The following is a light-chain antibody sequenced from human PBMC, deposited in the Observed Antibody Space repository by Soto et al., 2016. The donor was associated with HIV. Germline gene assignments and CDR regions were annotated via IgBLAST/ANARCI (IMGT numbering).Light chain of an antibody. CDR2: GTS. Sequence: DIQMTQSPSSLSASVGDRVTITCRASQDISRWLAWYQQKPKKAPKPLIYGTSNLQSGVPLRFSGSGSGTDFTLTISSLEPEDSATYYCQQYNNYPLTFGQGTRLEIK. CDR1: QDISRW. J-gene: IGKJ5*01. V-gene: IGKV1D-16*01. CDR3: QQYNNYPLT.